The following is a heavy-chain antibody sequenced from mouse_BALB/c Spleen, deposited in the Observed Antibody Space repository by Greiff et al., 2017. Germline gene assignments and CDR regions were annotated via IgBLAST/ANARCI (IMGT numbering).Heavy chain of an antibody. J-gene: IGHJ4*01. D-gene: IGHD2-4*01. CDR3: ARFYYDYDEGYWLDY. Sequence: EVQLQESGPELVKPGASMKISCKASGYSFTGYTMNWVKQSHGKNLEWIGLINPYNGGTSYNQKFKGKATLTVDKSSSTAYMELLSLTSEDSAVYYCARFYYDYDEGYWLDYWGQGTSVTVSS. CDR1: GYSFTGYT. V-gene: IGHV1-18*01. CDR2: INPYNGGT.